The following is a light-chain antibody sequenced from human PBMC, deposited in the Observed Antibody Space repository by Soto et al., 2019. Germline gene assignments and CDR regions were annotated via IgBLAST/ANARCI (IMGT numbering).Light chain of an antibody. V-gene: IGKV1-5*03. CDR1: QSINSW. J-gene: IGKJ1*01. CDR3: QLYNSYWT. Sequence: DIQMTQSPSTLSASVGDRVTITCRASQSINSWLAWYQQKPGKAPNLLIYKASSLESGVPSRFSGSGSGTEFTLTISSLQPDDFATYYCQLYNSYWTFGQGTKVEIK. CDR2: KAS.